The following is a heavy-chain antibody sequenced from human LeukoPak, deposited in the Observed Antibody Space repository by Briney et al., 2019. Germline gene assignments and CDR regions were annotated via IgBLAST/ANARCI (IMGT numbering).Heavy chain of an antibody. CDR2: ISYDGSNK. V-gene: IGHV3-30*18. CDR3: AKGGNYYGSGSYFDY. Sequence: GSLRLSCAASGFTSSSYGMHWVRQAPGKGLEWVAVISYDGSNKYYADSVKGRFTISRDNSKNTLYLQMNSLRAEDTAVYYCAKGGNYYGSGSYFDYWGQGTLVTVSS. J-gene: IGHJ4*02. CDR1: GFTSSSYG. D-gene: IGHD3-10*01.